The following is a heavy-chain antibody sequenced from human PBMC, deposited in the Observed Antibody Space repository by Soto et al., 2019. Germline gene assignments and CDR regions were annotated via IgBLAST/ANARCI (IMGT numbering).Heavy chain of an antibody. J-gene: IGHJ3*02. V-gene: IGHV1-69*02. D-gene: IGHD2-8*01. CDR1: GGTFSSYT. CDR2: IIPILGIA. Sequence: ASVKVSCKASGGTFSSYTISWVRQAPGQGLEWMGRIIPILGIANYAQKFQGRVTITADKSTSTAYMELSSLRSEDTAVYYCARYPNEVDPSPDASDISGPALIVTLS. CDR3: ARYPNEVDPSPDASDI.